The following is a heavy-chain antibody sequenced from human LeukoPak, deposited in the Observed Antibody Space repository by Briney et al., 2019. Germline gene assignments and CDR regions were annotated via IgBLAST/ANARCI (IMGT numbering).Heavy chain of an antibody. Sequence: SETLSLTCAVYGGSFSGYYWSWIRQPPGKGLEWIGEINHSGSTNYNPSLKSRVTISVDTSKNQFSLKLSSVTAADTAVYYCARDTVPVAATPRGWGYWGQGTLVTVSS. CDR3: ARDTVPVAATPRGWGY. J-gene: IGHJ4*02. V-gene: IGHV4-34*01. CDR2: INHSGST. D-gene: IGHD2-15*01. CDR1: GGSFSGYY.